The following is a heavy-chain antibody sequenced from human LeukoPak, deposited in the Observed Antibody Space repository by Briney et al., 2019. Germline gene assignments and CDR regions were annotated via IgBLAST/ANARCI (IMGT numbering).Heavy chain of an antibody. Sequence: SQTLSLTCTVSGGSISSGDYYWSWIRQPPGKGLEWIGYIYYSGSTYYNPSLKSRVTISVDTSKNQFSLKLSSVTAADTAVYYCARAQGYCSSTGCFNWFDPWGQGTLVTVSS. D-gene: IGHD2-2*01. CDR1: GGSISSGDYY. CDR3: ARAQGYCSSTGCFNWFDP. CDR2: IYYSGST. V-gene: IGHV4-30-4*01. J-gene: IGHJ5*02.